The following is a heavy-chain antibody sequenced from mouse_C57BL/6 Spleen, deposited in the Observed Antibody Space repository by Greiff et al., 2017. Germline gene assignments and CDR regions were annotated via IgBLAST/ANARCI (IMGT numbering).Heavy chain of an antibody. CDR1: GYSFTGYY. Sequence: VQLQQSGPELVKPGASVKISCKASGYSFTGYYMNWVKQSPETSLEWIGEINPSTGGTTYNQKFKAKATLTVAKSSSTAYLQLKSLTSEDAAVYCWARYYGCLPHFDYWGQGTTLTVSS. V-gene: IGHV1-42*01. CDR2: INPSTGGT. D-gene: IGHD1-1*01. J-gene: IGHJ2*01. CDR3: ARYYGCLPHFDY.